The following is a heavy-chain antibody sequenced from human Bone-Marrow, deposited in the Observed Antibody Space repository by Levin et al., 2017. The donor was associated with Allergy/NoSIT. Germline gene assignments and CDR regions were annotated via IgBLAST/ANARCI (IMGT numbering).Heavy chain of an antibody. CDR1: GYSFTSHD. Sequence: ASVKVSCKASGYSFTSHDINWVRQAPGQGLEWMGWMNPSSGSTGYAQKFQDRVTMTRTTSISTAYKELSSLRSEDTAVDYGARGYSTTWYPWFDSWGQGTLVTVSP. D-gene: IGHD6-13*01. V-gene: IGHV1-8*01. CDR2: MNPSSGST. J-gene: IGHJ5*01. CDR3: ARGYSTTWYPWFDS.